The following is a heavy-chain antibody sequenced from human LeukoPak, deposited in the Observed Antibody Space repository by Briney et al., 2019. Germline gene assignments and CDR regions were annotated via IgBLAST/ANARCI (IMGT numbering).Heavy chain of an antibody. CDR3: ARTQLGEFDY. J-gene: IGHJ4*02. Sequence: ASVKVSCKAPGGTFSSYAISWVRQAPGQGLEWMGGIIPIFGTANYAQKFQGRVTITADESTSTAYMELSSLRSEDTAVYYCARTQLGEFDYWGQGTLVTVSS. D-gene: IGHD3-16*01. CDR2: IIPIFGTA. V-gene: IGHV1-69*13. CDR1: GGTFSSYA.